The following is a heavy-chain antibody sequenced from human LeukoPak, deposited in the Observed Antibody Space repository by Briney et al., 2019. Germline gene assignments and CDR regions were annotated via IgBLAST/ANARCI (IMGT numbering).Heavy chain of an antibody. CDR2: IYYSGYT. CDR1: GGSISSYY. Sequence: PSETLSLTCTVSGGSISSYYWSWIRQPSGKGLEWIGYIYYSGYTNYNPSLKSRVTLSVDTSKNQFSLKLSSVTAADTAVYYCAGGNPSAFDIWGQGTMVTVSS. CDR3: AGGNPSAFDI. V-gene: IGHV4-59*01. D-gene: IGHD4-23*01. J-gene: IGHJ3*02.